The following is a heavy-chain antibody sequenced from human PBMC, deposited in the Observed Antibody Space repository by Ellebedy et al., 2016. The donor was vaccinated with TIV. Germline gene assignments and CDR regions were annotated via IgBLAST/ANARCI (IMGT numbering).Heavy chain of an antibody. CDR3: AKETIFGADIKYYLDH. CDR1: VYTFTGYY. V-gene: IGHV1-2*02. D-gene: IGHD3-3*01. CDR2: INPNSGGT. Sequence: ASVKVSCKASVYTFTGYYMHWVRQAPGQGLEWMGWINPNSGGTNYAQNFQGRVTMTRDTSISTAYMELSRLRSDDTAVYYCAKETIFGADIKYYLDHWGQGTLVTVSS. J-gene: IGHJ4*02.